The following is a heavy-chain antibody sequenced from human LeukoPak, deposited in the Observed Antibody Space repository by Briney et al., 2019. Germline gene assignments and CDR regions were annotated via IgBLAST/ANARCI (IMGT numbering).Heavy chain of an antibody. Sequence: PLETLSLTCTVSGGSISSYYWSWIRQPPGKGLEWIGYIYYSGSTNYNPSLKSRVTISVDTSKNQFSLKLSSVTAADTAVYYCARGGGGWNAWFDPWGQGTLVTVSS. CDR1: GGSISSYY. CDR2: IYYSGST. CDR3: ARGGGGWNAWFDP. D-gene: IGHD1-1*01. V-gene: IGHV4-59*01. J-gene: IGHJ5*02.